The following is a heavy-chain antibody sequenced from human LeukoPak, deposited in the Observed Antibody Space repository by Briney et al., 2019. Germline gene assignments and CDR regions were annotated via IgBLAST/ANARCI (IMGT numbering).Heavy chain of an antibody. CDR2: IYYSGST. J-gene: IGHJ4*02. V-gene: IGHV4-39*07. CDR3: ARDNPRGAGTDY. D-gene: IGHD6-19*01. Sequence: SETLSLTCTVSGGSLSSSSYYWRWLRQPPGKGLEWIGSIYYSGSTYYNPSLKSRVTISVDTSKNQFSLKLSSVTAADTAVYYCARDNPRGAGTDYWGQGTLVTVSS. CDR1: GGSLSSSSYY.